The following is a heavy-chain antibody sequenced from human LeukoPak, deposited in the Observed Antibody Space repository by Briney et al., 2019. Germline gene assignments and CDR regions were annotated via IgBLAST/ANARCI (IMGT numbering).Heavy chain of an antibody. V-gene: IGHV3-48*04. CDR1: GFTFSSYS. J-gene: IGHJ5*02. CDR2: ISSSSSTI. CDR3: ARGTPTNIVVVPAAIRWFDP. D-gene: IGHD2-2*02. Sequence: GGSLRLSCAASGFTFSSYSMSWVRQAPGKGLEWVSYISSSSSTIYYADSVKGRFTISRDNAKNSLYLQMNSLRAEDTAVYYCARGTPTNIVVVPAAIRWFDPWGQGTLVTVSS.